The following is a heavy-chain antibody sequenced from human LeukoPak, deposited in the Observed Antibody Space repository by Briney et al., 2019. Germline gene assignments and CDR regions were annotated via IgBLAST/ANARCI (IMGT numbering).Heavy chain of an antibody. J-gene: IGHJ5*02. CDR2: IYSGGKT. D-gene: IGHD2-2*01. Sequence: GGSLRLPCTASGYPERIYYETWVRRSPGEGREGLSDIYSGGKTYYADSVKGRFHTSRDNSKDTLYLQMNSLRAEDTAVYYCAKDRVSWGTQVPAADLVWFDPWGQGTLVTASS. CDR3: AKDRVSWGTQVPAADLVWFDP. CDR1: GYPERIYY. V-gene: IGHV3-53*01.